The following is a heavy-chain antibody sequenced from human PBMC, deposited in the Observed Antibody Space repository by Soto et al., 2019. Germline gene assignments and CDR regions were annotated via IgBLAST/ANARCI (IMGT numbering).Heavy chain of an antibody. J-gene: IGHJ4*02. Sequence: ASVKVSCKASGYTFTSYAMHWVRQAPGQRLEWMGWINAGNGNTKYSQKFQGRVTMTRDTSTSTVYMELSSLRSEDTAVYYCARDYDCSGGSCSYYFDYWGQGTLVTVSS. CDR2: INAGNGNT. CDR1: GYTFTSYA. D-gene: IGHD2-15*01. CDR3: ARDYDCSGGSCSYYFDY. V-gene: IGHV1-3*01.